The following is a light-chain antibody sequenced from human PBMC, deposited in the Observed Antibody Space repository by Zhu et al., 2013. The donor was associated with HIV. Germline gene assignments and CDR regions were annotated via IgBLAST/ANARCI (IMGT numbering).Light chain of an antibody. CDR1: RSNIGDNG. CDR2: YDD. V-gene: IGLV1-36*01. CDR3: ASWDDSLNAVV. J-gene: IGLJ2*01. Sequence: QSLLTQPPSLSAAPRQRVTISCSGSRSNIGDNGVNWYQQLPGKAPKLLIYYDDLLPSGVSDRFSGSKSGPSASLAISGLQSEDEADYYCASWDDSLNAVVFGGGTKLTVL.